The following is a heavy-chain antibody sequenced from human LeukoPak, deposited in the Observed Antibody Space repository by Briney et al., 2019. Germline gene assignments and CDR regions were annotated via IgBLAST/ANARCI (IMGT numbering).Heavy chain of an antibody. Sequence: GGSLRLSCAASGFTFSSYAMSWVRQAPGKGLEWVSTTSGSGGSTYYADSVKGRFTISRDKARNSLYLQMNSLRVEDTAVYYCARDHRYAFDNWGHGTLVTVSS. CDR3: ARDHRYAFDN. CDR2: TSGSGGST. D-gene: IGHD5-12*01. V-gene: IGHV3-23*01. J-gene: IGHJ4*01. CDR1: GFTFSSYA.